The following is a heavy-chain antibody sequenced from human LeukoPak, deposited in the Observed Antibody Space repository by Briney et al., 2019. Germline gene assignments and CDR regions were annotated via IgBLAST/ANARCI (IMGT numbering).Heavy chain of an antibody. D-gene: IGHD3-3*01. CDR3: ARGRGPRFLEWLSYAGYFDY. V-gene: IGHV4-34*01. CDR2: INHSGST. J-gene: IGHJ4*02. Sequence: SETLSLTCAVYGGSFSGYYWSWIRQPPGKGLEWIGEINHSGSTNYNPSLKSRVTISVDTSKNQFSLKLSSVTAADTAVYYCARGRGPRFLEWLSYAGYFDYWGQGTLVTVSS. CDR1: GGSFSGYY.